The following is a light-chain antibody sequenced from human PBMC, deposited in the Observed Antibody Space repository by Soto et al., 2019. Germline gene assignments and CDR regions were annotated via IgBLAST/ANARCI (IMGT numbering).Light chain of an antibody. CDR2: DAS. CDR3: QQCYIYWT. CDR1: QTINNC. V-gene: IGKV1-5*01. Sequence: DIQMTQSPSTLSASVGDTVTIRCRASQTINNCLAWYQQKPGKAPKLLISDASNLEPGVPSRFSGRGSGTQFTLSINSLQPDDFATYYCQQCYIYWTFGQGTKVEI. J-gene: IGKJ1*01.